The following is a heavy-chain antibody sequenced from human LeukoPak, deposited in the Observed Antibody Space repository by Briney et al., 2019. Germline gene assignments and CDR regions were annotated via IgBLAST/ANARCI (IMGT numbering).Heavy chain of an antibody. Sequence: SVKVSCKASGFTFTSSAVQWVRQARGQRLEWIGWIVVGSGNTNYAQKFQERVTITRDMSTSTAYMELSSLRSEDTAVYYCAALRLGELSLYGFFDYWGQGTLATVSS. V-gene: IGHV1-58*01. CDR2: IVVGSGNT. J-gene: IGHJ4*02. CDR1: GFTFTSSA. D-gene: IGHD3-16*02. CDR3: AALRLGELSLYGFFDY.